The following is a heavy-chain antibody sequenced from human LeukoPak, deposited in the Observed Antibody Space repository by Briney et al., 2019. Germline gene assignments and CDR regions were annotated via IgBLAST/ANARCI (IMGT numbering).Heavy chain of an antibody. Sequence: GGSLRLSCAASGFSFTSYWMHWVRQPPGKGLMWVARVDHGGSGTAYADAVTGRCTISRDNAKNTVYLQMNSLILEDTAVYYCVTDLGWGQGTLVSVSS. J-gene: IGHJ4*02. V-gene: IGHV3-74*01. CDR1: GFSFTSYW. CDR3: VTDLG. CDR2: VDHGGSGT.